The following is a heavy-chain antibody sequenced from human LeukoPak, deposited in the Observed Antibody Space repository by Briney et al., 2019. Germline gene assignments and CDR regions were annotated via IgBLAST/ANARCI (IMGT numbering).Heavy chain of an antibody. J-gene: IGHJ4*02. Sequence: ASVKVSCKASGYTFTNYYMHWVRQAPGQGLEWMGIINPSGGSTGYAQQFQGRFTMTRDTSTTTVYMELSSLRSEDTAVYYCARDREEGYNSYYFDSWGQGTLVIVSS. CDR3: ARDREEGYNSYYFDS. D-gene: IGHD5-24*01. V-gene: IGHV1-46*01. CDR1: GYTFTNYY. CDR2: INPSGGST.